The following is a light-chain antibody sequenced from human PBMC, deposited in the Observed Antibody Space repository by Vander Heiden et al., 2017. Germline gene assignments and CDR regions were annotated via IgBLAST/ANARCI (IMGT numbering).Light chain of an antibody. CDR2: LGS. CDR1: QSLLHSNGYNY. Sequence: DLVMTQSPLSLPVTPGEPASISCRSSQSLLHSNGYNYLDWYLQKPGQSPQLLIYLGSNRASGVPDRFSGSGSGTDFTLKISRVEAEDVGVYYCRQALQTPKTFGGGTKVEIK. V-gene: IGKV2-28*01. CDR3: RQALQTPKT. J-gene: IGKJ4*01.